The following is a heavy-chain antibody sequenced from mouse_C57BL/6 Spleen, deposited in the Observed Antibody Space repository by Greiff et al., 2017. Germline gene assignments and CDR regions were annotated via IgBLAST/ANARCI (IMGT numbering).Heavy chain of an antibody. CDR3: ARDYYGSSYFDY. Sequence: EVKLMESGPELVKPGASVKISCKASGYSFTGYYMNWVKQSPEKSLEWIGEINPSTGGTTYNQKFKAKATLTVDKSSSTAYMQLKSLTSEDSAVYYCARDYYGSSYFDYWGQGTTLTVSS. CDR1: GYSFTGYY. J-gene: IGHJ2*01. V-gene: IGHV1-42*01. D-gene: IGHD1-1*01. CDR2: INPSTGGT.